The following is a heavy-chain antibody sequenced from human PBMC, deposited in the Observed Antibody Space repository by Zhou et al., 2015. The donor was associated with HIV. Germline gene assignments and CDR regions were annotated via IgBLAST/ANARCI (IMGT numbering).Heavy chain of an antibody. J-gene: IGHJ4*02. V-gene: IGHV3-33*01. CDR1: GFTFSSYA. Sequence: QVQLVESGGGAVQPGRSLRLSCAASGFTFSSYAMHWVRQAPGKGLEWVAVIWYDGSRKYYGDSVKGRFTITRDNFKNTLYLQMNSLRAEDTAVYYCARDFYDSGGYSYVDYWGQGTLVTVTS. CDR2: IWYDGSRK. D-gene: IGHD3-22*01. CDR3: ARDFYDSGGYSYVDY.